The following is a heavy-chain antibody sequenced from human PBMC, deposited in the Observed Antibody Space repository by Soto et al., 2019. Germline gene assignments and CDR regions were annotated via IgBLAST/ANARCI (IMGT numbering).Heavy chain of an antibody. Sequence: QVQLQESGPGLVKPSQTLSLTCTVSGGSISSGGYYWSWIRQHPGKGLEWIGYIYYSGSTYYNPSLKSRVTIAVDTSKNQFSLKLSSVTAADTAVYSCARASYYYGSGISPPDRYYYYGMDVWGQGTTVTVSS. J-gene: IGHJ6*02. D-gene: IGHD3-10*01. CDR1: GGSISSGGYY. CDR3: ARASYYYGSGISPPDRYYYYGMDV. V-gene: IGHV4-31*03. CDR2: IYYSGST.